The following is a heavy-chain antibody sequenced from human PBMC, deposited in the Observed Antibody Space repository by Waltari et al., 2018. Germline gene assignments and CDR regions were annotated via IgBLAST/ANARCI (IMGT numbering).Heavy chain of an antibody. Sequence: EVQLVESGGGLVQPGGSLRLSGAASGFTFSDRWMTWFRQAPGKGLECVASIKPDGSQKNYVGPVKGRFTISRDNAKNSLYLEMDNLRAEDTAVYYCATITPHYWGQGALVTVSS. V-gene: IGHV3-7*01. CDR2: IKPDGSQK. J-gene: IGHJ4*02. CDR3: ATITPHY. CDR1: GFTFSDRW. D-gene: IGHD3-10*01.